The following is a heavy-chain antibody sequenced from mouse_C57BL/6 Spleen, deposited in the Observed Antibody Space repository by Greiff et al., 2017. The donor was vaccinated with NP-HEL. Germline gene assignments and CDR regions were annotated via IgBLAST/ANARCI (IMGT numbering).Heavy chain of an antibody. Sequence: EVKLLESGPGLVKPSQSLSLTCSVTGYSITSGYYWNWIRQFPGNKLEWMGYISYDGSNNYNPSLKNRISITRDTSKNQFFLKLNSVTTEDTATYYCARAPGYYGSSYDAMDYGGQGTSVTVSS. CDR1: GYSITSGYY. V-gene: IGHV3-6*01. J-gene: IGHJ4*01. D-gene: IGHD1-1*01. CDR2: ISYDGSN. CDR3: ARAPGYYGSSYDAMDY.